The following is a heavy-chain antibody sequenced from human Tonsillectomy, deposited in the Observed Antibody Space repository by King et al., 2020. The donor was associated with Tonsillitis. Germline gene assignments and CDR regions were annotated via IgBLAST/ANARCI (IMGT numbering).Heavy chain of an antibody. CDR3: ARHSGYYDSSGYSYDH. Sequence: QLQESGPGLVKPSETLSLTCTVSGGSITTSSYYWGWILQPPGKGLEWIGSIYYSGSTYYNPSLRSRAPISVDTSKNQFSLQLSSVTAADTAVYYCARHSGYYDSSGYSYDHWGQGTLVTVSS. CDR1: GGSITTSSYY. V-gene: IGHV4-39*01. CDR2: IYYSGST. J-gene: IGHJ4*02. D-gene: IGHD3-22*01.